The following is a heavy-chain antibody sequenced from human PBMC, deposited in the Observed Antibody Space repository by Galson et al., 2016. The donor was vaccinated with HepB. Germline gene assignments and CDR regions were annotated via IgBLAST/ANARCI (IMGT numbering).Heavy chain of an antibody. V-gene: IGHV4-61*02. CDR2: IYTTENT. J-gene: IGHJ4*02. Sequence: CTVSGGSISSGSYYWNWIRQPAGKGLEWIGRIYTTENTNYNPSLKSRVTISVDTSKNQFSLRLSSVTAADTAVYYCARSLLWFRESTPTYYFDYWGQGTQVTVSS. CDR3: ARSLLWFRESTPTYYFDY. D-gene: IGHD3-10*01. CDR1: GGSISSGSYY.